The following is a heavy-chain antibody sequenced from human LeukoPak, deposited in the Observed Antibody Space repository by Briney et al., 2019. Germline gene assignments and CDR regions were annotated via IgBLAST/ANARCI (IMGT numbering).Heavy chain of an antibody. CDR2: INPNSGGT. CDR1: GYTFTGYY. D-gene: IGHD1-1*01. V-gene: IGHV1-2*02. Sequence: GASVKVSCKASGYTFTGYYMHWVRQAPGQGLEWMGWINPNSGGTNYAQKFRGRVTMTRDTSISTAYMELSRLRSDDTAVYYCAREVQLEALRVGWFDPWGQGTLVTVSS. CDR3: AREVQLEALRVGWFDP. J-gene: IGHJ5*02.